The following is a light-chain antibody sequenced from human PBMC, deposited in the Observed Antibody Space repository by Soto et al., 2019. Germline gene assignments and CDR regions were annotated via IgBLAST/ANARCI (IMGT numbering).Light chain of an antibody. Sequence: QSVLTQPPSASGTPGQRVTISCSGSTSNIGSNTVNWYQQLPGTAPKLLMYSNNQRPSGIPDRFSGSKSGLSASLAISGLQSEDEADYYCASWDDSLNGPVFGGGTKLTVL. CDR2: SNN. J-gene: IGLJ2*01. CDR1: TSNIGSNT. V-gene: IGLV1-44*01. CDR3: ASWDDSLNGPV.